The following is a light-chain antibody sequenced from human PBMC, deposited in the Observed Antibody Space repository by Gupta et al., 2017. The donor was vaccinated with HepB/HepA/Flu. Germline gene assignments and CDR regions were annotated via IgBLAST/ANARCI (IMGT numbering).Light chain of an antibody. CDR1: SSDFDSYNY. Sequence: QSALTQPASVSGSPGQSITISCTGTSSDFDSYNYVSWYQQHPGKAPKLMIYDVRNRPSGISNRFSGSKSGNTASLTISGLQAEDEAEYYCSSYTSSGIYVVFGGGTKLTVL. CDR2: DVR. CDR3: SSYTSSGIYVV. V-gene: IGLV2-14*01. J-gene: IGLJ2*01.